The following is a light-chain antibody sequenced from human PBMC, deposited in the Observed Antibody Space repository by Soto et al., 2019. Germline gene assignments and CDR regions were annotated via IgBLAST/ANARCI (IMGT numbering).Light chain of an antibody. CDR3: SSYAGKYVV. CDR1: SSDVGGYNY. J-gene: IGLJ2*01. CDR2: DVS. Sequence: QSVLTQPRSVSGSPGQSVTISCTGTSSDVGGYNYVAWYRHHPGKAPKLIIYDVSKRPSGVPDRFSGSKSGNTASLTIYGLKAEDQDDYYCSSYAGKYVVFGGRTKVTV. V-gene: IGLV2-11*01.